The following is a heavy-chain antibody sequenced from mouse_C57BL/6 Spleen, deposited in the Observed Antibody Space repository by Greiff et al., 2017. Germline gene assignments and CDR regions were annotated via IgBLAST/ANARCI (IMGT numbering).Heavy chain of an antibody. CDR1: GYTFTSYW. J-gene: IGHJ3*01. V-gene: IGHV1-64*01. D-gene: IGHD2-4*01. CDR3: ASPPYDYEFAY. Sequence: QVQLQQPGAELVKPGASVKLSCKASGYTFTSYWMHWVKQRPGQGLEWIGMIHPNSGSTNYNEKLKSKATLTVDKSSSTAYMQLSSLTSEDSAVYYCASPPYDYEFAYWGQGTLVTVSA. CDR2: IHPNSGST.